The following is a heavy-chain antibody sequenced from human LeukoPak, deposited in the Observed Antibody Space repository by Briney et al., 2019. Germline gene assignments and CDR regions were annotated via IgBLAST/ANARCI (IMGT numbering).Heavy chain of an antibody. CDR2: ISYNGNSK. D-gene: IGHD6-19*01. V-gene: IGHV3-30*18. Sequence: AGSLRLSCAVSGFTISSHGMHWVRQAPGTGLGWVAMISYNGNSKTYGDSVKGRFTISRGNSKDTLYLEMDSLRTEDTAVYYCGKDWGSSGWYNYFDPWGQGTLVTVSS. J-gene: IGHJ5*02. CDR3: GKDWGSSGWYNYFDP. CDR1: GFTISSHG.